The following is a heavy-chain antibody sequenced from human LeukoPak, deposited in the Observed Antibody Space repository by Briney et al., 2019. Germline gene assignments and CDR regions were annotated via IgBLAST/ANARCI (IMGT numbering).Heavy chain of an antibody. V-gene: IGHV1-46*01. CDR1: GYTFTSYY. J-gene: IGHJ3*02. CDR3: ARELYGSGSYRYGAFDI. CDR2: INPSGGST. Sequence: GASVKVSCKASGYTFTSYYMHWVRQAPGQGLEWMGIINPSGGSTSYAQKFQGRVTMTRDMSTSTVYMELSSLRSEDTAVYYCARELYGSGSYRYGAFDIWGQGTMVTVSS. D-gene: IGHD3-10*01.